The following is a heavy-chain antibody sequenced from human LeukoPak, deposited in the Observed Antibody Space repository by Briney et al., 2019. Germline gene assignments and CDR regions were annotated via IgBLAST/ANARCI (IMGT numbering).Heavy chain of an antibody. Sequence: PGGSLRLSCAASGFTFSNFWMNWIRQPPGKGLEWIGYIYHSGSTNYNPSLQSRVTISVDTSKNQFSLNLNSVTAADTAVYYCARGGAARLHFQNWGQGTLVTVSS. CDR2: IYHSGST. CDR1: GFTFSNFW. CDR3: ARGGAARLHFQN. D-gene: IGHD6-6*01. J-gene: IGHJ1*01. V-gene: IGHV4-59*01.